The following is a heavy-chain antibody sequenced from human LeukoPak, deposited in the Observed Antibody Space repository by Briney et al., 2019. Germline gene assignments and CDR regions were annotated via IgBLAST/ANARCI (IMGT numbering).Heavy chain of an antibody. J-gene: IGHJ6*02. CDR2: IYAGDSET. V-gene: IGHV5-51*01. Sequence: GESLKISCQGSGYSFTSYWIGWVRQRPGKGLEWMGIIYAGDSETRYSPSFQGQVTISADKSISTAYLQWSSLKASDTAMYYCARHESTMVRGVYYYYGMDVWGQGTTVTVSS. CDR3: ARHESTMVRGVYYYYGMDV. CDR1: GYSFTSYW. D-gene: IGHD3-10*01.